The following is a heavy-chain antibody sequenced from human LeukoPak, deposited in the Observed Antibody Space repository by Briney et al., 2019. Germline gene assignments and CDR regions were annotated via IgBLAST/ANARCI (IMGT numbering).Heavy chain of an antibody. V-gene: IGHV4-38-2*02. CDR3: ARHQFGTYYGALDI. Sequence: SETLSLTCTVSGSSISSGYYWGWIRQPPGKGLEWIGSVAHSGSPYYRPSLKSRVTISVDTSKNQFSLKMTSMTVADTAVYYCARHQFGTYYGALDIWGQETLVTVSS. CDR2: VAHSGSP. CDR1: GSSISSGYY. D-gene: IGHD1-26*01. J-gene: IGHJ3*02.